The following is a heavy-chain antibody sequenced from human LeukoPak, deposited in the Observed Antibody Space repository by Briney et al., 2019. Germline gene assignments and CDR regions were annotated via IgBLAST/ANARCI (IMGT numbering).Heavy chain of an antibody. CDR2: ISGSGGST. CDR1: GFTFSSYA. D-gene: IGHD6-6*01. V-gene: IGHV3-23*01. Sequence: GGSLRLSCAASGFTFSSYAMSWVRQTPGKGLEWVSGISGSGGSTHYADSVKGRFTISRDNSKSTLYLQINSLRAEDTAVYYCAKDLSSPGYFFDYWGQGTLVSVSS. CDR3: AKDLSSPGYFFDY. J-gene: IGHJ4*02.